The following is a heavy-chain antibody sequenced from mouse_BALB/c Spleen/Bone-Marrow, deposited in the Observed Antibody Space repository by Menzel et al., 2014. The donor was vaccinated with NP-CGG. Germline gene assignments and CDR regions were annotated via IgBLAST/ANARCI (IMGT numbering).Heavy chain of an antibody. J-gene: IGHJ2*01. Sequence: EVQGVESGGGLVQPGGSLKLSCAASRFDFSRYWMSWVRQAPGKGLEWIGEINPDSSTINYPPSLKDKFIISRDNAKNTPYLQMSKVRSEDTALYYCARVTFPYFDYWGQGTTLTVSS. D-gene: IGHD2-13*01. CDR1: RFDFSRYW. CDR3: ARVTFPYFDY. CDR2: INPDSSTI. V-gene: IGHV4-1*02.